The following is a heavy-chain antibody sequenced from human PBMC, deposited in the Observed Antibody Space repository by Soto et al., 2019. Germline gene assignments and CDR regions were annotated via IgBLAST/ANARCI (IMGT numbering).Heavy chain of an antibody. CDR3: ATIVGALYNWFDP. V-gene: IGHV1-24*01. J-gene: IGHJ5*02. CDR1: GYTLTELS. D-gene: IGHD1-26*01. CDR2: FDPEDGET. Sequence: EASVKVSCKVSGYTLTELSMHWVRQAPGEGLEWMGGFDPEDGETIYAQKFQGRVTMTEDTSTDTAYMELSSLRSEDTAVYYCATIVGALYNWFDPWGQGTLVTVSS.